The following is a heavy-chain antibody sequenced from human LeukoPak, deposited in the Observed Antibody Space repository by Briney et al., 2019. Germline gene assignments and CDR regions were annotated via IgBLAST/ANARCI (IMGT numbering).Heavy chain of an antibody. CDR2: IRYDGSNK. V-gene: IGHV3-30*02. CDR3: AKEILGYCSSTSCYIGDY. J-gene: IGHJ4*02. Sequence: GGSLRLSRAASGFTFSSYGMHWVRQAPGKGLEWVAFIRYDGSNKYYADSVKGRFTISRDNSKNTLYLQMNSLRAEDTAVYYCAKEILGYCSSTSCYIGDYWGQGTLVTVSS. D-gene: IGHD2-2*02. CDR1: GFTFSSYG.